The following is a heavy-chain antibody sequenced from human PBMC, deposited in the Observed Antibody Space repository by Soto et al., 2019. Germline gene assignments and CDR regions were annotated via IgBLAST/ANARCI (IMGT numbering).Heavy chain of an antibody. D-gene: IGHD5-12*01. CDR1: GGTFSSYT. V-gene: IGHV1-69*12. CDR3: ARGNHRWLQVWYFDL. CDR2: IIPIFGTA. Sequence: QVQLVQSGAEVKKPGSSVTVSCKASGGTFSSYTISWVRQAPGQGLEWMGGIIPIFGTANYAQKFQGRVTITADESTSTAYMELSSLSSEDPAVYYCARGNHRWLQVWYFDLWGRGTLVTVSS. J-gene: IGHJ2*01.